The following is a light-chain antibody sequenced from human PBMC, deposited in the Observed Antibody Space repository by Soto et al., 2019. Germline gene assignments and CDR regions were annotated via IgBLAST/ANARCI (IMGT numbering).Light chain of an antibody. CDR1: QSISSY. J-gene: IGKJ3*01. Sequence: DIQMTQSPSSLSASVGDRVTITCRASQSISSYLNWYQQKPGKAPKLLIYAASSLQSGVPSRFSGSGSGTAFTLTISSLQPEDFATYSCQQSYNTPFTFGPGTKVDIK. V-gene: IGKV1-39*01. CDR3: QQSYNTPFT. CDR2: AAS.